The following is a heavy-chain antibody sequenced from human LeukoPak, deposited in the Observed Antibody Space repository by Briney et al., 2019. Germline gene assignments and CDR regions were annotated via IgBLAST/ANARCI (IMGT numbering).Heavy chain of an antibody. CDR1: GGSINIFY. J-gene: IGHJ4*02. Sequence: PSETLSLTCTVSGGSINIFYWNWIRQPPGKGLEWIGSISDSASTNYNPSLESRVIISVDTSKNRFSLKLNSVTPADTAVYFCAGGTSKTFDYWGQGTLVTVSS. CDR3: AGGTSKTFDY. V-gene: IGHV4-59*01. CDR2: ISDSAST.